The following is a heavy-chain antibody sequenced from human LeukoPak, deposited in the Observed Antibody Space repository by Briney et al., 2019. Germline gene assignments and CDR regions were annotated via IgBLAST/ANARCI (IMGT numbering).Heavy chain of an antibody. V-gene: IGHV4-30-2*01. CDR1: GGSISSGGYS. CDR3: AGGTRKVRGYSGYDYDY. Sequence: ASQTLSLTCAVSGGSISSGGYSWRWIRQPPGKGREWIGYIYHSGSTYYNPSLKSRVTISVDRSKNQFSLKLSSVTAADTAVYYCAGGTRKVRGYSGYDYDYWGQGTLVTVSS. J-gene: IGHJ4*02. D-gene: IGHD5-12*01. CDR2: IYHSGST.